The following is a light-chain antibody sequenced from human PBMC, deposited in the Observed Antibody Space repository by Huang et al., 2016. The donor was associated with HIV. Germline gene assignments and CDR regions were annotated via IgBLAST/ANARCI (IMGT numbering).Light chain of an antibody. V-gene: IGKV3-15*01. Sequence: EIVMTQSPATLSVSPGERATLSCRASQTVSSNLAWYQQKPGQAPRLLIYGASTRATGVPARFSGSGSGTEFTLTISSLQSKDFALYYCQQYNNWPRTFGQGTKVEIK. CDR2: GAS. J-gene: IGKJ1*01. CDR1: QTVSSN. CDR3: QQYNNWPRT.